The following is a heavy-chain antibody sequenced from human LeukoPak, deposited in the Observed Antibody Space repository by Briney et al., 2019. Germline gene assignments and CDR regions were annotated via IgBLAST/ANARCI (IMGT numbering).Heavy chain of an antibody. Sequence: GGSLRLSCAASGFTFSSYAMHWVRQAPGKGLEWVAVISYDGSIKYYADSVKGRFTISRDNSKNTLYLQMNSLRAEDTAVYYCARGADRFGESLQNYWGQGTLVTVSS. D-gene: IGHD3-10*01. J-gene: IGHJ4*02. CDR1: GFTFSSYA. V-gene: IGHV3-30*04. CDR3: ARGADRFGESLQNY. CDR2: ISYDGSIK.